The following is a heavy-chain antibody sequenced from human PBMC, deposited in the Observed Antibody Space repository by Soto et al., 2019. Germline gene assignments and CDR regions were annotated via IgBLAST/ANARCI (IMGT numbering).Heavy chain of an antibody. Sequence: GSLRLSCSGSGFIFSLHWFHWVRPTPGRGLEWVSRINPNGFITVYAGSVKGRATISRDNAKDTLYLQIDSLTVEDSGVYFCARDISGPHDHWGQGTPVTVS. CDR1: GFIFSLHW. J-gene: IGHJ4*02. CDR3: ARDISGPHDH. D-gene: IGHD3-10*01. CDR2: INPNGFIT. V-gene: IGHV3-74*01.